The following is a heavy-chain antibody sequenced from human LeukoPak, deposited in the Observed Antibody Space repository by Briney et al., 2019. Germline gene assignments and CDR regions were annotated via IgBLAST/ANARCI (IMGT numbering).Heavy chain of an antibody. V-gene: IGHV3-48*01. Sequence: PGGSLRLSCAASGFTFSSYNMNWVRQAPGKGLEWVSYISGSSSTIYYADSVKGRFTISRDNAKNSLYLQMNSLRAEDTAVYYCAKGTKPVMTIPDYWGQGILVTVSS. CDR1: GFTFSSYN. CDR2: ISGSSSTI. D-gene: IGHD1/OR15-1a*01. CDR3: AKGTKPVMTIPDY. J-gene: IGHJ4*02.